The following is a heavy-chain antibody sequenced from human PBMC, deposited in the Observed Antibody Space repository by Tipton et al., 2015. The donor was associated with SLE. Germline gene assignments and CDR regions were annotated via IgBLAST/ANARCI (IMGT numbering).Heavy chain of an antibody. V-gene: IGHV3-7*03. Sequence: GSLRLSCAASGFTFRSYAITWVRQAPGKGLEWVANIKQDGSEKYYVDSVKGRFTISRDNAKNSLYLQMNSLRAEDTAVYYCARLGRLHSGELSPPFDYWGQGTLATVSS. CDR3: ARLGRLHSGELSPPFDY. D-gene: IGHD3-16*02. CDR1: GFTFRSYA. CDR2: IKQDGSEK. J-gene: IGHJ4*02.